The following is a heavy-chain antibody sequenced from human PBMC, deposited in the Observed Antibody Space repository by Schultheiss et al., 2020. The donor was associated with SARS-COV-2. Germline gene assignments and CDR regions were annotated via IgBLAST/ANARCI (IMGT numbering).Heavy chain of an antibody. CDR3: ARGTSGSWDTGSFDY. CDR1: GDSISSSNCY. J-gene: IGHJ4*02. Sequence: GSLRLSCTVSGDSISSSNCYWGWIRQPPGKGLEWIGSIYHSGSTYYNPSLKSRVTISVDTSKNQFSLKLSSVTAADTAVYYCARGTSGSWDTGSFDYWGQGTLVTGSS. V-gene: IGHV4-39*07. CDR2: IYHSGST. D-gene: IGHD1-26*01.